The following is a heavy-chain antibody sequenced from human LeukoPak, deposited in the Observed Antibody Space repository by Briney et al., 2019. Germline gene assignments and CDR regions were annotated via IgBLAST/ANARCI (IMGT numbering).Heavy chain of an antibody. CDR3: ARYAFWSGYYIYYYYYYMGV. D-gene: IGHD3-3*01. CDR2: ISAYNGNT. J-gene: IGHJ6*03. V-gene: IGHV1-18*01. Sequence: ASVKVSCKASGYTFTSYGISWVRQAPGQGLEWMGWISAYNGNTNYAQKLQGRVTMTTDTSTSTAYIELRSLRSDDTAVYYCARYAFWSGYYIYYYYYYMGVWGKKTTVTLSS. CDR1: GYTFTSYG.